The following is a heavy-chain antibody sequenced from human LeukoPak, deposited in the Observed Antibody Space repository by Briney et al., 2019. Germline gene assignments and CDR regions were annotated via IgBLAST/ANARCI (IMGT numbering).Heavy chain of an antibody. CDR1: GYTFTSYG. CDR3: ARGGYGGDAFDI. Sequence: ASVKVSCKASGYTFTSYGISWVRQAPGQGLEWMGWISAYNGNTNYAQKLQGRVTMTRNTSISTAYMELSSLRSEDTAVYYCARGGYGGDAFDIWGQGTMVTVSS. D-gene: IGHD4-23*01. V-gene: IGHV1-18*01. CDR2: ISAYNGNT. J-gene: IGHJ3*02.